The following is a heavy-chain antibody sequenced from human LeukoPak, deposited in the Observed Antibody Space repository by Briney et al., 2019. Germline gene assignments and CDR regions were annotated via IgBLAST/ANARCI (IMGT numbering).Heavy chain of an antibody. D-gene: IGHD3-10*01. V-gene: IGHV1-8*01. CDR3: ARGRGGTVVRGYLDY. J-gene: IGHJ4*02. CDR2: MNSNSGNT. Sequence: ASVKVSCKASGYTFTNYDIMWFRQATGQGPEWIGWMNSNSGNTGYAQKFQGRVTMTRDTSINTAYMELHSLTSEDTAVYYCARGRGGTVVRGYLDYWGQGTLVTVSS. CDR1: GYTFTNYD.